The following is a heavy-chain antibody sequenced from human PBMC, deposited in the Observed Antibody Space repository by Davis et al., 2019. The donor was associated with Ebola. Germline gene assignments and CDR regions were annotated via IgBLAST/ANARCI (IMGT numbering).Heavy chain of an antibody. CDR2: IYPGYSDT. CDR3: ARRGHSSSWYVHYYGMDV. CDR1: GYSFTSYW. V-gene: IGHV5-51*01. Sequence: GESLKISCKGSGYSFTSYWIGWVRQMPGKGLEWMGIIYPGYSDTRYSPSFQGQVTISADKSISTAYLQWSSLKASDTAMYYCARRGHSSSWYVHYYGMDVWGQGTTVTVSS. D-gene: IGHD6-13*01. J-gene: IGHJ6*02.